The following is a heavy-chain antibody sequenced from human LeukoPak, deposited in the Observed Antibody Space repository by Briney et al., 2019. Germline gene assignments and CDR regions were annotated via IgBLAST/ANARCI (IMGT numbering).Heavy chain of an antibody. D-gene: IGHD2-2*01. V-gene: IGHV4-59*10. Sequence: PSETLSLTCAVYGGSFSGYHWSWIRQPAGKGLEWIGRIYTSGSTNYNPSLKSRVTMSVDTSKNQFSLKLSSVTAADTAVYYCARSYCSSTSCYCDYWGQGTLVTVSS. CDR1: GGSFSGYH. CDR2: IYTSGST. CDR3: ARSYCSSTSCYCDY. J-gene: IGHJ4*02.